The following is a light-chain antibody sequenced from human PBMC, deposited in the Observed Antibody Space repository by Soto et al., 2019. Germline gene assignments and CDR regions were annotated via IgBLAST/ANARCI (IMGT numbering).Light chain of an antibody. CDR3: QQRSNLNT. CDR1: QSVSSY. CDR2: DAS. J-gene: IGKJ5*01. Sequence: EIVLTQSPATLSLSPGDRATLSCRASQSVSSYLAWYQQKPGQAPRLLIYDASNRATGIPARFSGSGSGTDFTLTISSLEPEDFAVYYCQQRSNLNTFGQGTRLEIK. V-gene: IGKV3-11*01.